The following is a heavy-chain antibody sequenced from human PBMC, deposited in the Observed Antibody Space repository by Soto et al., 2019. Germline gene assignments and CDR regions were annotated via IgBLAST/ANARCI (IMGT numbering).Heavy chain of an antibody. D-gene: IGHD3-9*01. CDR1: GYTFTSYD. CDR3: AKGADYDILTGPRAAKNDY. J-gene: IGHJ4*02. V-gene: IGHV1-8*01. Sequence: GASVKVSCKASGYTFTSYDINWVRQAAGQGLEWMGWMNPNSGNTAYAQKFQGRVTMTRNTSISTAYMELSSLRAEDTAVYYCAKGADYDILTGPRAAKNDYWGQGTLVTVSS. CDR2: MNPNSGNT.